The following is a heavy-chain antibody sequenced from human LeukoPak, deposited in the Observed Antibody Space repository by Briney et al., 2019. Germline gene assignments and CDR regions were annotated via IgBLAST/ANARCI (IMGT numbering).Heavy chain of an antibody. Sequence: GGSLRLSCAASGFTFSDYYMSWIRQAPGKGLQWVSYISSSSSHTNSADSVKGRFTISRDNAKNSLYLQTNSLRAEDTAVYYCARIGSSSSIFDYWGQGTLVTVSS. J-gene: IGHJ4*02. V-gene: IGHV3-11*06. D-gene: IGHD6-13*01. CDR3: ARIGSSSSIFDY. CDR2: ISSSSSHT. CDR1: GFTFSDYY.